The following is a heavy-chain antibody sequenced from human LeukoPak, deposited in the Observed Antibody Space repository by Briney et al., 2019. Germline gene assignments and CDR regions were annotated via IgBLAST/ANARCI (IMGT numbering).Heavy chain of an antibody. CDR3: ARVADPWFGSYY. CDR1: GFSISSGYY. V-gene: IGHV4-38-2*02. Sequence: SETLSLTCTVSGFSISSGYYWGWIRQPPGKGLEWIGSIYHIGNTYYNPSLKSRVTISVDTSKNQFSLKLSSVTAADTAVYYCARVADPWFGSYYWGQGTLATVSS. J-gene: IGHJ4*02. CDR2: IYHIGNT. D-gene: IGHD3-10*01.